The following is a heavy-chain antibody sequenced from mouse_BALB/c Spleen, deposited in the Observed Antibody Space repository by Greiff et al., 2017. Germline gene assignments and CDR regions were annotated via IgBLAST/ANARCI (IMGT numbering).Heavy chain of an antibody. V-gene: IGHV5-17*02. Sequence: EVQGVESGGGLVQPGGSRKLSCAASGFTFSSFGMHWVRQAPEKGLEWVAYISSGSSTIYYADTVKGRFTISRDNPKNTLFLQMTSLRSEDTAMYYCARSMDYWGQGTSVTVSS. CDR1: GFTFSSFG. J-gene: IGHJ4*01. CDR3: ARSMDY. CDR2: ISSGSSTI.